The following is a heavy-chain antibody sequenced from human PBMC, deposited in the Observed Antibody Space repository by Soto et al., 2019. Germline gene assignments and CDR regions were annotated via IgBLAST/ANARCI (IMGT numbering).Heavy chain of an antibody. CDR3: VSPLPRGRTYALDV. D-gene: IGHD3-10*01. Sequence: EVQLVESGGGLIQPGGSLRLSCAASGLTVSNAYMAWVRQAPGMGLEWVSVIYDNGTTYYADSVKGRFTISRDTSTNTLSLQLAGVRAEDPAVYYWVSPLPRGRTYALDVWGQGTTVTVPS. CDR1: GLTVSNAY. CDR2: IYDNGTT. V-gene: IGHV3-53*01. J-gene: IGHJ6*02.